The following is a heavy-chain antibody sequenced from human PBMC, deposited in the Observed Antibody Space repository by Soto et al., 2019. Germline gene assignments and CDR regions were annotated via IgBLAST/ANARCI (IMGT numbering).Heavy chain of an antibody. V-gene: IGHV4-61*01. CDR3: ARTTAVPNTLRSRYFFDY. CDR1: GVSVSNKTYY. J-gene: IGHJ4*02. D-gene: IGHD4-17*01. CDR2: VYYSGTT. Sequence: SETLSLTCSVSGVSVSNKTYYWSWIRQPPGKRLEWIGYVYYSGTTNYNPSLKSRVTISVDLSKNQFSLRLSSVTTADTALYYCARTTAVPNTLRSRYFFDYWGQGTLVTVPQ.